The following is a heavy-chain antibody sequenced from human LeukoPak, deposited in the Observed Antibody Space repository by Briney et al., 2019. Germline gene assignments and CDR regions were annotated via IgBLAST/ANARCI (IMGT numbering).Heavy chain of an antibody. V-gene: IGHV3-48*01. J-gene: IGHJ4*02. Sequence: GGSLRLSCVASGFTFSTYSMNWVRQAPGKGLGWISYISSFSGTIDYGDSVKGRFTISRDNAKNSLYLQMNSLRAEDTAVYYCAKGGKVVPAASLADYWGQGTLVTVFS. CDR1: GFTFSTYS. CDR3: AKGGKVVPAASLADY. CDR2: ISSFSGTI. D-gene: IGHD2-2*01.